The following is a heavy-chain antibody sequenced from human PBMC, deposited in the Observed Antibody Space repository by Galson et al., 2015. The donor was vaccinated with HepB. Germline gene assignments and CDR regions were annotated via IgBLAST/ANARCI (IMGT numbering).Heavy chain of an antibody. D-gene: IGHD3-22*01. CDR3: ARGYYDSSGLLTAP. J-gene: IGHJ5*02. CDR1: GDSVSSHSAA. CDR2: TYDRSMRYN. V-gene: IGHV6-1*01. Sequence: CAISGDSVSSHSAAWNWIRQSPSRGVEWLGRTYDRSMRYNDYAVSVKSRIPINPDTSTNQLSLQMNSVTPEDMAVYYCARGYYDSSGLLTAPWGQGTLVTVSS.